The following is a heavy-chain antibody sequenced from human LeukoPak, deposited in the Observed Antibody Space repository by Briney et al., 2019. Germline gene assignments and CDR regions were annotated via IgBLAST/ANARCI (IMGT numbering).Heavy chain of an antibody. D-gene: IGHD6-13*01. Sequence: PGGSLRLSCVASGFTFNTYGMHWVRQAPGKGLEWVAFIRYDGSNKYYADSVKGRFTISRDNAKNSLYLQMNSLRAEDTALYYCAKDGRQLSSWYPYYYGMDVWGQGTTVTVSS. V-gene: IGHV3-30*02. CDR3: AKDGRQLSSWYPYYYGMDV. CDR2: IRYDGSNK. J-gene: IGHJ6*02. CDR1: GFTFNTYG.